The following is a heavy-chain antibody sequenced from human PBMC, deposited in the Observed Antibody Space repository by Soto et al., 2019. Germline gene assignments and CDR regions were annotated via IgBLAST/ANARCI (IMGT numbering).Heavy chain of an antibody. J-gene: IGHJ6*03. Sequence: PGGSLRLSCAASGFTFSSYGMHWVRQAPGKGLEWVAVISYDGSNKYYADSVKGRFTISRDNSKNTLYLQMNSLRAEDTAVYYCAKGPVTYYDFWSGFEGDYYYYYMDVWGKGTTVTVSS. CDR3: AKGPVTYYDFWSGFEGDYYYYYMDV. CDR2: ISYDGSNK. D-gene: IGHD3-3*01. CDR1: GFTFSSYG. V-gene: IGHV3-30*18.